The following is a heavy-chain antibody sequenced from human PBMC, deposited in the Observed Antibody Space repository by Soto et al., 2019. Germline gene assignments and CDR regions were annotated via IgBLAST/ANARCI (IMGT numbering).Heavy chain of an antibody. CDR2: IYYSGST. V-gene: IGHV4-59*01. Sequence: QVQLQESGPGLVKPSETLSLTCTVSGGSISSYYWSWIRQPPGKELEWIGYIYYSGSTNYNPSLKSRVTISGDTSKNQFSRELSSVTAADTAVYYCARDDDASSGYPVGNWFDPWGQGTLVTVSS. D-gene: IGHD3-22*01. J-gene: IGHJ5*02. CDR1: GGSISSYY. CDR3: ARDDDASSGYPVGNWFDP.